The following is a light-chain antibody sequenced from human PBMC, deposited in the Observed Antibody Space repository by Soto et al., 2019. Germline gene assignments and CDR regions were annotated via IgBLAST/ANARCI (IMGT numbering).Light chain of an antibody. CDR2: DVS. V-gene: IGLV2-14*01. J-gene: IGLJ3*02. CDR1: SSDVGGYNY. CDR3: NSYTSSSNLV. Sequence: QSVLTQPASVSGSPGQSITISCTGTSSDVGGYNYVSWYQQHPGKAPKLLIYDVSNRPSVVSNRFSGSKSGNTASLTISGLHAEDEADYYCNSYTSSSNLVFGGGTKVTVL.